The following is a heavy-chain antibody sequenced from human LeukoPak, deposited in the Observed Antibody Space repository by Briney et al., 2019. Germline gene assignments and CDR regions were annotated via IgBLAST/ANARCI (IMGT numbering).Heavy chain of an antibody. CDR1: GGTFSSYA. V-gene: IGHV1-69*13. Sequence: SVKVSCKASGGTFSSYAISWVRQAPGQGLEWMGGIIPIFGTANYAQKFQGRVTITADESTSTAYMELRSLRWEDTAVYYCAREASYQYYFDYWGQGTLVTVSS. D-gene: IGHD1-26*01. CDR2: IIPIFGTA. CDR3: AREASYQYYFDY. J-gene: IGHJ4*02.